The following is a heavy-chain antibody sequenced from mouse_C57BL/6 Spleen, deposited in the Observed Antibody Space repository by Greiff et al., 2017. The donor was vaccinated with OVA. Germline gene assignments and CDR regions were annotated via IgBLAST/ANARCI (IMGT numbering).Heavy chain of an antibody. D-gene: IGHD2-2*01. CDR1: GYAFSSSW. CDR3: ARCGYYGYFDV. Sequence: QVQLKESGPELVKPGASVKISCKASGYAFSSSWMNWVKQRPGKGLEWIGRIYPGDGDTNYNGKFKGKATLTADKSSSTAYMQLSSLTSEDSAVYFCARCGYYGYFDVWGTGTTVTVSS. CDR2: IYPGDGDT. V-gene: IGHV1-82*01. J-gene: IGHJ1*03.